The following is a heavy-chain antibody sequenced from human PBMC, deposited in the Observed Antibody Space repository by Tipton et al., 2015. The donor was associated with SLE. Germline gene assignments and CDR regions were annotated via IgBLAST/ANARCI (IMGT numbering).Heavy chain of an antibody. D-gene: IGHD1-20*01. CDR2: IWYDGSNK. CDR1: GFTFSSYG. J-gene: IGHJ4*02. CDR3: AIDNWKERAIDS. Sequence: SGFTFSSYGMHWVRQAPGKGLEWVAVIWYDGSNKYYADSVKGRFTISRDISKNTLYLQMNNLRAEDTAIYYCAIDNWKERAIDSWGQGTLVTVSS. V-gene: IGHV3-33*01.